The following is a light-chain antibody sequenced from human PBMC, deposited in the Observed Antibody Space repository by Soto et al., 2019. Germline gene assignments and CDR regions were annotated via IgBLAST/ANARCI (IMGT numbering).Light chain of an antibody. CDR1: SSNIGNNY. V-gene: IGLV1-51*01. CDR3: GTWDSSLSAGV. Sequence: QSVLTQPPSVSAAPGQKVTISCSGSSSNIGNNYVSWYQQVPGTAPQLLIYDNNQRPSGIPDRFSGSKSGTSATLGITGLQTGDEADYYCGTWDSSLSAGVFGGGTQLTVL. J-gene: IGLJ2*01. CDR2: DNN.